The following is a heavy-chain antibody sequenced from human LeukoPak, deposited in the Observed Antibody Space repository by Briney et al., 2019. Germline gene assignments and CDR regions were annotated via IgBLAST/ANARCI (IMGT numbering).Heavy chain of an antibody. V-gene: IGHV3-15*01. CDR3: TTGNP. CDR1: GFTFVNAS. Sequence: GGSLRLSCLTSGFTFVNASMSWVRQAPGKGLEWVGLMKSKPEGGTTFYAAPVKGRFSISRDDSRNTLYLQMSSLTIGDTGVYYCTTGNPWGQGTLVTVSS. CDR2: MKSKPEGGTT. J-gene: IGHJ5*02.